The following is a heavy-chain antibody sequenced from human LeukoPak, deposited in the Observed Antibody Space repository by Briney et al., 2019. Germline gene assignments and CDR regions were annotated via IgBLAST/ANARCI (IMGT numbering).Heavy chain of an antibody. J-gene: IGHJ4*02. V-gene: IGHV3-20*04. CDR2: INWNGDST. Sequence: LSGGSLRLSCAASGFRFDDYGMSWVRQVPGKGLEWVSGINWNGDSTGYIDSVKGRFTISRDNAKSILYLQMDSLRAEDTAFYYCARVLLASTTDPFDYWGQGTLVTVSS. D-gene: IGHD1-26*01. CDR3: ARVLLASTTDPFDY. CDR1: GFRFDDYG.